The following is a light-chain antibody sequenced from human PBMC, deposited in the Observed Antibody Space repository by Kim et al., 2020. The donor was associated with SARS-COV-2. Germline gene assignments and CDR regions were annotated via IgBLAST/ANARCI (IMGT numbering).Light chain of an antibody. CDR1: ENIGTW. V-gene: IGKV1-5*03. CDR2: LAS. Sequence: SASAGERVTITCRASENIGTWLAWYQQKPGRAPSLLIYLASTLESGVPSRFSGTGSGTEFSLSITSLQPDDFATYYCQHYSRFPYTFGQGTKLEI. J-gene: IGKJ2*01. CDR3: QHYSRFPYT.